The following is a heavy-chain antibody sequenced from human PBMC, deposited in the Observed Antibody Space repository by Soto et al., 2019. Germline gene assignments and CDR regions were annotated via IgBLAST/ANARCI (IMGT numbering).Heavy chain of an antibody. J-gene: IGHJ6*03. Sequence: QVQLVQSGAEVKKPGASVKVSCKASGYTFTSHGISWVRQAPEQGLEWMGWISTYNGDTNYAQKLQGRVTVTTDTSTSTAYMELRSLRSQHTAVYYCARMVRGSNIDYYHYMDVWGKRTTVTVSS. V-gene: IGHV1-18*01. CDR3: ARMVRGSNIDYYHYMDV. CDR2: ISTYNGDT. CDR1: GYTFTSHG. D-gene: IGHD3-10*01.